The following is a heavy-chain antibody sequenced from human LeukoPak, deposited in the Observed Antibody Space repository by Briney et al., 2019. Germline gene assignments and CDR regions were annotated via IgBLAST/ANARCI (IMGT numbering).Heavy chain of an antibody. CDR3: ARGAIQRWYYFDY. J-gene: IGHJ4*02. Sequence: PSETLSLTCAVYGGSFSGYYWSWIRQPPGKGLEWIGEINHSGSTNCNPSLKSRVTISVDTSKNQFSLKLSSVTAADTAVYYCARGAIQRWYYFDYWGQGTLVTVSS. V-gene: IGHV4-34*01. D-gene: IGHD1-1*01. CDR2: INHSGST. CDR1: GGSFSGYY.